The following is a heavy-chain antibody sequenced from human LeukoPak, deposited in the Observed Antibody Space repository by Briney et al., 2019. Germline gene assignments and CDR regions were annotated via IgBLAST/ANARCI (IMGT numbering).Heavy chain of an antibody. D-gene: IGHD3-16*01. CDR2: IYTSGST. CDR1: GGSISSGSYY. V-gene: IGHV4-61*02. Sequence: SESLSLTCTVSGGSISSGSYYWSRIRQPAGKGLEWIGRIYTSGSTNYNPSLKRRVTISVDTSKNQFFLKLSSVTAADTAVYYCARDLGGGGPDYWGQGTLVTVFS. CDR3: ARDLGGGGPDY. J-gene: IGHJ4*02.